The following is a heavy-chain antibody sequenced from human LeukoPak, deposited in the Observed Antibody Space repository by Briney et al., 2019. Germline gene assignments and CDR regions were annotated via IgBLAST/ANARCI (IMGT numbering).Heavy chain of an antibody. CDR2: INPNSGGT. CDR3: ARARWQLVPYFDS. J-gene: IGHJ4*02. V-gene: IGHV1-2*02. Sequence: ASVKVSCKASGYIFTDYYMHWLRQAPGQGLEWMAWINPNSGGTNFAQKFQGRVAMTRDTSISTAYLELGSLRSDDTAWYFCARARWQLVPYFDSWGQGTLVTVSS. CDR1: GYIFTDYY. D-gene: IGHD6-6*01.